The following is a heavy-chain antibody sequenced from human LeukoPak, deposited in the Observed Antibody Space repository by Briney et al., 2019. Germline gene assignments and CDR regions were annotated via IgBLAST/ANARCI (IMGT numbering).Heavy chain of an antibody. D-gene: IGHD6-13*01. Sequence: GASVKVACKASGYTFTGYYMHWVRQAPGQGLEWMGWINPNSGGTNYAQKFQGWVTMTRDTSISTAYMELSRLRSDDTAVYYCARDQYSSTWYVDYWGQGTLVTVSS. V-gene: IGHV1-2*04. J-gene: IGHJ4*02. CDR2: INPNSGGT. CDR3: ARDQYSSTWYVDY. CDR1: GYTFTGYY.